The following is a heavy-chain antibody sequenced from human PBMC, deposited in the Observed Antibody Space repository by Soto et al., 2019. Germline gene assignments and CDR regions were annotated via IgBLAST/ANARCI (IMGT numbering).Heavy chain of an antibody. CDR3: VLTYRGTPARPFLDL. V-gene: IGHV3-15*01. CDR2: IKSKGGGGAT. Sequence: GSLGLSCSAARVTFSNEEWSWVRQVPGRGLEWVGGIKSKGGGGATDYAAPVRGRFTISRDDSKNTLFLQMNSLKTEDTAVYYCVLTYRGTPARPFLDLWGQGTLVTVSS. D-gene: IGHD1-26*01. J-gene: IGHJ4*02. CDR1: RVTFSNEE.